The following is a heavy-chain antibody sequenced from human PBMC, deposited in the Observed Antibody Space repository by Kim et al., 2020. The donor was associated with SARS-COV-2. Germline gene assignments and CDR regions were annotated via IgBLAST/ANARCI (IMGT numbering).Heavy chain of an antibody. D-gene: IGHD3-10*01. J-gene: IGHJ4*02. Sequence: GGSLRLSCAASGFTFSSYAMHWVRQAPGKGLEWVAVISYDGSNKYYADSVKGRFTISRDNSKNTLYLQMNSLRAEDTAVYYCARPVRGVIPAFGYWGQGTLVTVSS. CDR2: ISYDGSNK. CDR1: GFTFSSYA. CDR3: ARPVRGVIPAFGY. V-gene: IGHV3-30*04.